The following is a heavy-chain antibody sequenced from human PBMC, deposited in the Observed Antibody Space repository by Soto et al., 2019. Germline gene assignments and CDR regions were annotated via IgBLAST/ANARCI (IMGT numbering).Heavy chain of an antibody. Sequence: QVQLQESGPGLVKPSQTLSLTCTVSGGSISSGGYYWSWIRQHPGKGLEWIGYIYYSGSTYYNPSLKSRVTISVDTSKNQFSLKLSSVTAADTAVYYCARDQNSGYDSGYGMDVWGQGTTVTVSS. V-gene: IGHV4-31*03. CDR1: GGSISSGGYY. J-gene: IGHJ6*02. CDR3: ARDQNSGYDSGYGMDV. CDR2: IYYSGST. D-gene: IGHD5-12*01.